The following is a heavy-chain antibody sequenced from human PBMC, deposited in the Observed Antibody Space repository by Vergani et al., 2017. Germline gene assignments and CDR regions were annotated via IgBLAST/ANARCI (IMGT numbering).Heavy chain of an antibody. Sequence: EVQLLESGGGLVQPGGSLRLTCAASEFTFSNYAMNWVRQAPGKGLEWVSGISGSGVIAYYTDSVKGRFTISRDNSKNMLFLQMNNLRTEDTAIYYCAKQYFVSGNYLFDYWGQGTLVTVSS. CDR2: ISGSGVIA. CDR1: EFTFSNYA. J-gene: IGHJ4*02. D-gene: IGHD3-10*01. V-gene: IGHV3-23*01. CDR3: AKQYFVSGNYLFDY.